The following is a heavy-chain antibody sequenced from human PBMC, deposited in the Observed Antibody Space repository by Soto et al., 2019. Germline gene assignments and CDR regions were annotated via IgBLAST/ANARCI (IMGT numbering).Heavy chain of an antibody. D-gene: IGHD3-3*01. Sequence: GGSLRLSCAVSGFPLSDHWIHWVRQAPGKGLMWVARLNGDGSTSTYAAAVRDRVTVSRDDSEDTVYLQLSSLRAEDTAVYYCTKTSVDNSWPDFHVWGQRTKVTVS. CDR2: LNGDGSTS. CDR3: TKTSVDNSWPDFHV. CDR1: GFPLSDHW. J-gene: IGHJ4*02. V-gene: IGHV3-74*03.